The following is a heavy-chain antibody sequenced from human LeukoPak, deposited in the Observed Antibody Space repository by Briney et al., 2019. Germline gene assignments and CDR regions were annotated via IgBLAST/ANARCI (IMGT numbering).Heavy chain of an antibody. D-gene: IGHD1-1*01. CDR1: GFTFSNHG. Sequence: GGSLRLSCAASGFTFSNHGMHWVRQAPGKGLAWVAGVSYDGTVDYYADSVKGRFTISRDNSKNTLSLQMNSLRGEDTAVYYCAKESSTGSRYSFDLWGQGSLVTVSS. CDR2: VSYDGTVD. CDR3: AKESSTGSRYSFDL. J-gene: IGHJ4*02. V-gene: IGHV3-30*18.